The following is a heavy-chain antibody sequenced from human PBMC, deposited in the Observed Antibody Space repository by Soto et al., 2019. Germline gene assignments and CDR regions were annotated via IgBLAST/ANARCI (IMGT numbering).Heavy chain of an antibody. CDR1: GGSVSSGSYY. Sequence: PSETLSLTCTVSGGSVSSGSYYWSWIRQPPGKGLEWIGYIYYSGSTNYNPSLKSRVTISVDTSKNQFSLKLSSVTAADTAVYYCAGGGDFWSGYQWNWGEGTLGTVS. J-gene: IGHJ4*02. V-gene: IGHV4-61*01. D-gene: IGHD3-3*01. CDR3: AGGGDFWSGYQWN. CDR2: IYYSGST.